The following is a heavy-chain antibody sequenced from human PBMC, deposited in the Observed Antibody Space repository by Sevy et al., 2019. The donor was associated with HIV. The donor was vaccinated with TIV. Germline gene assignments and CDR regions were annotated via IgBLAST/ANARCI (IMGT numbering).Heavy chain of an antibody. Sequence: GGSLRLSCAASGFTFSSYAMHWVRQAPGKGLKWVAVISYDGSNKYYADSVKGRFTISRDNSKNTLYLQMNSLRAEDTAVYYCARAHYSPTWIQLWLPFGYWSQGTLVTVSS. D-gene: IGHD5-18*01. CDR3: ARAHYSPTWIQLWLPFGY. CDR2: ISYDGSNK. CDR1: GFTFSSYA. V-gene: IGHV3-30-3*01. J-gene: IGHJ4*02.